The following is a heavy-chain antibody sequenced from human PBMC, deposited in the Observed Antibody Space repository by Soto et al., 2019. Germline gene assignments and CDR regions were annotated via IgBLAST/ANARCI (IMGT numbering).Heavy chain of an antibody. Sequence: QLQLQESGPGLVKPSETLSLTCTVSGGSISSSSYYWGWIRQPPGKGLEWIGSIYYSGSTYYNPSLKSRVTISVDTSKNQFSLKLSSVTAADTAVYYCARQGYGDYGWFDPWGQGTLVTVSS. D-gene: IGHD4-17*01. CDR1: GGSISSSSYY. J-gene: IGHJ5*02. CDR3: ARQGYGDYGWFDP. V-gene: IGHV4-39*01. CDR2: IYYSGST.